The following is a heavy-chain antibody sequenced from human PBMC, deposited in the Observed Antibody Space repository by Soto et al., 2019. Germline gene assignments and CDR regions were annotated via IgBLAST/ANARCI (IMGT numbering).Heavy chain of an antibody. CDR1: GFTFSNYG. V-gene: IGHV3-30*03. Sequence: PGGSLRLSCAASGFTFSNYGMYWVRQAPGKGLEWVAFISYDGSSKFYADPMKGRHTISRDNSKNTLYLQMNSLRAEDTAVYYGVRVLGNHWAFDYWGQGTLVTVSS. D-gene: IGHD7-27*01. CDR3: VRVLGNHWAFDY. CDR2: ISYDGSSK. J-gene: IGHJ4*02.